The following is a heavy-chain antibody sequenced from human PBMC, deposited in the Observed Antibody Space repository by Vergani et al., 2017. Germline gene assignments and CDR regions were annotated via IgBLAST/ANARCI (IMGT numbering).Heavy chain of an antibody. Sequence: QVQLQQWGAGLLKPSETLSLTCAVYGGSFSGYYWSWIRQPPGKGLEWIGEINHSGSTNYNPSLKSRVTISVDTSKNQFSLKLRSVTAADTAVYYCARGRQYQPPKRSRGWFDPWGQGTLVTVSS. CDR3: ARGRQYQPPKRSRGWFDP. D-gene: IGHD2-2*01. J-gene: IGHJ5*02. CDR2: INHSGST. V-gene: IGHV4-34*01. CDR1: GGSFSGYY.